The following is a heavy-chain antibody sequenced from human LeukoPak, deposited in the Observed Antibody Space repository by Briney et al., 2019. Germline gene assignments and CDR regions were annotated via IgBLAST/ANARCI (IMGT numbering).Heavy chain of an antibody. Sequence: GGSLRLSCAASGFTFSSYGMHWVRQAPGKGLEWVAVIWYDGSNKYYADSVKGRFTISRDNSKNTLYLQMNSLRAEDTAVYYCARDSKPTYDFWSGKIDYWGQGTLVTVSS. CDR2: IWYDGSNK. D-gene: IGHD3-3*01. CDR1: GFTFSSYG. V-gene: IGHV3-33*01. J-gene: IGHJ4*02. CDR3: ARDSKPTYDFWSGKIDY.